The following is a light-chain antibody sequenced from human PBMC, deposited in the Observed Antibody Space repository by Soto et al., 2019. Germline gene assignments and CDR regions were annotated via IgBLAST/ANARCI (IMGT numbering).Light chain of an antibody. J-gene: IGLJ1*01. V-gene: IGLV2-14*01. CDR3: SSYTSSSTDV. Sequence: QSVLTQPVSVSGSPGQSITISCTGTSSDVGGYDYVSWYQHHPGKAPKLTIYEVSNRPSGVSNRFSGSKSGNTASLTISGLQAEDEAEYYCSSYTSSSTDVFGTGTKVTVL. CDR2: EVS. CDR1: SSDVGGYDY.